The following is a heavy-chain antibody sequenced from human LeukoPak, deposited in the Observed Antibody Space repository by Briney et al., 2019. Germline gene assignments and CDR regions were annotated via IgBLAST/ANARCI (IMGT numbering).Heavy chain of an antibody. CDR1: GGSISSSNYY. V-gene: IGHV4-39*01. CDR3: ARRTSTVVRGGFDY. CDR2: IYYSGST. J-gene: IGHJ4*02. D-gene: IGHD4-23*01. Sequence: SETLSLTCTVSGGSISSSNYYWAWLRQPPGKGLEWIGSIYYSGSTYYNPSLKSRLTISIDTSKNQFSLKLSSVTAADTAVYYCARRTSTVVRGGFDYWGQGTLVTVSS.